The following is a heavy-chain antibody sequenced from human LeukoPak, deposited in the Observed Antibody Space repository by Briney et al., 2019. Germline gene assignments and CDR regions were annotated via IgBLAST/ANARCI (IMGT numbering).Heavy chain of an antibody. J-gene: IGHJ4*02. CDR1: GFTFSSYG. D-gene: IGHD3-10*01. CDR2: IRYDVSNI. V-gene: IGHV3-30*02. Sequence: GGSLRLSCAASGFTFSSYGMHSVRQAPGKGLELVTFIRYDVSNIYYADSVKGRFTTSRDNSKNTLYLQMNSLRAEDTAVYYCAKGDDYGSGAMFDYWGQGTLVTVSS. CDR3: AKGDDYGSGAMFDY.